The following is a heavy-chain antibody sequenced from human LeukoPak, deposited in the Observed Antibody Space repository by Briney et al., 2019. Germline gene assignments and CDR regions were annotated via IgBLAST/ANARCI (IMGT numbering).Heavy chain of an antibody. CDR1: GFTFSSYG. Sequence: PGGSLRLSCAASGFTFSSYGMHWVRRAPGKGLEWVAVISYDGSNKYYADSVRGRFTISRDNSKNTLYLQMNSLRAEDTAVYYCAKEGYGDPRWRAFDIWGQGTMVTVSS. CDR3: AKEGYGDPRWRAFDI. D-gene: IGHD4-17*01. CDR2: ISYDGSNK. J-gene: IGHJ3*02. V-gene: IGHV3-30*18.